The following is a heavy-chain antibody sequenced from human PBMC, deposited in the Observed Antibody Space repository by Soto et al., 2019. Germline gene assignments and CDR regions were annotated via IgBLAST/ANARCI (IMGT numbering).Heavy chain of an antibody. J-gene: IGHJ3*02. CDR2: IDPSDSYT. Sequence: PGESLKISCKGSGYSFTSYWISWVRRMPGKGLEWMGRIDPSDSYTNYSPSFQGHVTISADKSISTAYLQWSSLKASDTAMYYCARLTYYYDSSGYYYGTPDAFDIWGQGTMVTGSS. CDR1: GYSFTSYW. V-gene: IGHV5-10-1*01. CDR3: ARLTYYYDSSGYYYGTPDAFDI. D-gene: IGHD3-22*01.